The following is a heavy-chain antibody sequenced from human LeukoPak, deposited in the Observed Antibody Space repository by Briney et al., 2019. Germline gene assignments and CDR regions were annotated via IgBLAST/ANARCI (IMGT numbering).Heavy chain of an antibody. D-gene: IGHD5-24*01. CDR2: IHYSGST. J-gene: IGHJ5*02. V-gene: IGHV4-59*07. CDR3: ARGGDGYNYWFDP. CDR1: GGSISGYY. Sequence: SDTLSLTCTVSGGSISGYYWIWIRQSPGKGLEWIGSIHYSGSTNYNPSLKSRVTMSLDTSKNHLSLRLSSLTAADTAVYSCARGGDGYNYWFDPWGQGTLVTVSS.